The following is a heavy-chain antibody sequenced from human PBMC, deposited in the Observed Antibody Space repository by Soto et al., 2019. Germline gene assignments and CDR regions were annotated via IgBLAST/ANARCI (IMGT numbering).Heavy chain of an antibody. D-gene: IGHD3-9*01. Sequence: TSETLSLTCTVSGGSISSYYWNWIRQPPGKGLEWIGYIYYSGSTNYNPSLKSRVTISVDTSKNQFSLILSSVTAADAAVYYCARDGVLTGYNGLDVWGQGTTVTVSS. J-gene: IGHJ6*02. CDR1: GGSISSYY. CDR2: IYYSGST. CDR3: ARDGVLTGYNGLDV. V-gene: IGHV4-59*01.